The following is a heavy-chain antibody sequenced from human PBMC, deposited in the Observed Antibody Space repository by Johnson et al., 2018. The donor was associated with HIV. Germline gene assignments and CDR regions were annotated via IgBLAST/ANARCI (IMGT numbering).Heavy chain of an antibody. J-gene: IGHJ3*02. D-gene: IGHD2-15*01. Sequence: VQLVESGGGLVQPGGSLRLSCAASGFTFSSYDMHWVRQATGKVLEWVSAIGTAGDTYYPGSVKGRFTISRENAKNSLYLQMNSLRAGDTAVYYCARGGYCSGGSCYPGAFDIWGQGTMVTVSS. CDR1: GFTFSSYD. V-gene: IGHV3-13*01. CDR3: ARGGYCSGGSCYPGAFDI. CDR2: IGTAGDT.